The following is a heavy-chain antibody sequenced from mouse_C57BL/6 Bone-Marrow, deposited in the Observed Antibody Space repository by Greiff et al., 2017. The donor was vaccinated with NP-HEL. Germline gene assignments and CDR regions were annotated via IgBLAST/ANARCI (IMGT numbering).Heavy chain of an antibody. Sequence: QVQLQQSGPGLVQPSQCLSITCTVSGFSLTSYGVHWVRQSPGKGLEWLGVIWSGGSTDYNAAFISRLSISKDNSKSQVFFKMNSLQADDTAIYYCASRKTAQASWFAYWGQGTLVTVSA. CDR1: GFSLTSYG. CDR3: ASRKTAQASWFAY. D-gene: IGHD3-2*02. V-gene: IGHV2-2*01. CDR2: IWSGGST. J-gene: IGHJ3*01.